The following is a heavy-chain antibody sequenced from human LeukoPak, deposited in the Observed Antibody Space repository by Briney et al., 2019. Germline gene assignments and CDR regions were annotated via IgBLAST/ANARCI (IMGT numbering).Heavy chain of an antibody. J-gene: IGHJ4*02. CDR3: ARHNYDSSGFLKY. V-gene: IGHV4-39*01. Sequence: SETLSLTCTVSGGSLSSSSYYWGWIRQPPGQGLEWIGSIYYSGSTYYNPSLKSRVTISVDASKNQFSLKLSSVTAADTAVYYCARHNYDSSGFLKYWGQGTLVTVSS. D-gene: IGHD3-22*01. CDR1: GGSLSSSSYY. CDR2: IYYSGST.